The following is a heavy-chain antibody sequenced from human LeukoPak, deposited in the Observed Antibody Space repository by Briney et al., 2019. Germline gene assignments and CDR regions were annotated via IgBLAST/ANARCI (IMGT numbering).Heavy chain of an antibody. CDR2: IGRDNGST. D-gene: IGHD3-10*01. V-gene: IGHV1-18*01. CDR3: AAPSMIRGAAYDY. CDR1: GYTFTAYG. Sequence: ASVKVSCKASGYTFTAYGITWVRQAPGQGLEWVGWIGRDNGSTDYAQKVQGRITMTTETSTNTVYMELRSLRSDDTAVYYGAAPSMIRGAAYDYWGQGTLVSVSS. J-gene: IGHJ4*02.